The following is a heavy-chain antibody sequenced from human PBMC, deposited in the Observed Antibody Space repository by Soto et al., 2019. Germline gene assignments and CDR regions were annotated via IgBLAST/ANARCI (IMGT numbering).Heavy chain of an antibody. J-gene: IGHJ4*02. V-gene: IGHV4-39*01. CDR3: ARHCYDFWSGIDY. CDR1: GGSISSSSYY. CDR2: IYYSGST. D-gene: IGHD3-3*01. Sequence: SETLSLTCTVSGGSISSSSYYWGWIRQPPGKGLEWIGSIYYSGSTYYNPSLKSRVTISVDTSKNQFSLKLSSVTAADTAVYYCARHCYDFWSGIDYWGQGTLVTVSS.